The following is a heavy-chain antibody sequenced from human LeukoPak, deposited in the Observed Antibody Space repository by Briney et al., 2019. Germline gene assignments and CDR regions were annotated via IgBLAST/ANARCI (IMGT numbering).Heavy chain of an antibody. J-gene: IGHJ2*01. CDR2: ISGSGGTI. CDR3: ARRGFPDL. D-gene: IGHD2-15*01. CDR1: GFTFSSYA. Sequence: PGGSLRLSCAASGFTFSSYAMSWVRQAPGKGLEWVSSISGSGGTIYYADSVKGRFTISRDNAKNSLSLQMNSLRAEDTAVYYCARRGFPDLWGRGTLVTVSS. V-gene: IGHV3-48*03.